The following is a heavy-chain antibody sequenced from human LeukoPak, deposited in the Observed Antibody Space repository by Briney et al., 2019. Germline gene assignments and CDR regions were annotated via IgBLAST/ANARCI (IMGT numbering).Heavy chain of an antibody. D-gene: IGHD2-2*01. Sequence: PSQTLSLTCAVSGGSISSGGYSWSWIRQPPGKGLEWIGYIYHSGSTYYNPSLKSRVTISVDRSKNQFPLKLSSVTAADTAVYYCARAPCSSTSCYADYFDYWGQGTLVTVSS. CDR3: ARAPCSSTSCYADYFDY. CDR2: IYHSGST. V-gene: IGHV4-30-2*01. CDR1: GGSISSGGYS. J-gene: IGHJ4*02.